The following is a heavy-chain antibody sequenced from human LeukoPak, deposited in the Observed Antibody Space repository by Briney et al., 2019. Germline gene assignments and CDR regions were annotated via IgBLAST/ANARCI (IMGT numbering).Heavy chain of an antibody. J-gene: IGHJ4*02. Sequence: GESLKISCEDSGYSFTSYWIGWARQMPGQGLEWMAIIFPGNSDTIYSPSFQGQVTISADKSISTAYLQWRGLKASDTAMYYCVRHNNYALDYWGQGTLVTVSS. CDR1: GYSFTSYW. CDR3: VRHNNYALDY. D-gene: IGHD5-18*01. V-gene: IGHV5-51*01. CDR2: IFPGNSDT.